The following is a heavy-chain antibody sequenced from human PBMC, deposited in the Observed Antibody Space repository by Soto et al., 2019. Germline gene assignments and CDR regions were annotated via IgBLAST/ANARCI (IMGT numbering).Heavy chain of an antibody. J-gene: IGHJ6*02. CDR2: MNPNSGNT. CDR1: GYTFTSYD. D-gene: IGHD3-3*01. Sequence: ASVKVSCKASGYTFTSYDINWVRQATGQGLEWMGWMNPNSGNTGYAQKFQGRVTMTRNTSISTAYMELSSLRSEDTAVYYCARSRRITIFGGVPVGYYGMDVWGQGTTVTVSS. V-gene: IGHV1-8*01. CDR3: ARSRRITIFGGVPVGYYGMDV.